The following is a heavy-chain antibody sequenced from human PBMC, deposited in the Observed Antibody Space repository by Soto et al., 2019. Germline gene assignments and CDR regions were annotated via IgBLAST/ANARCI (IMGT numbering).Heavy chain of an antibody. D-gene: IGHD6-13*01. Sequence: SETLSLTCPFSGVSISSYYWSWIRQPPGKGLEWIGYIYYSGSTNYNPSLKSRVTISVDTSKNQFSLKLSSVTAADTAVYYCAGASSWSPYYFDYWGQGTLVTVSS. V-gene: IGHV4-59*01. J-gene: IGHJ4*02. CDR3: AGASSWSPYYFDY. CDR1: GVSISSYY. CDR2: IYYSGST.